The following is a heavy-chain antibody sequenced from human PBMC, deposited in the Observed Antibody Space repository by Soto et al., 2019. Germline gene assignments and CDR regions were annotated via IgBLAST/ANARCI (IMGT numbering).Heavy chain of an antibody. CDR1: GYTFTGYY. D-gene: IGHD2-15*01. CDR2: IIPNSGGT. CDR3: ARARYCSGGTCFGNWFDP. Sequence: QVQLVQSGAEVKKPGASVKVSCKTSGYTFTGYYIHWVRQAPGQGLEWLGWIIPNSGGTNYAQKFLGRVTMAKDTSNSTAYMELSRLTFDDTAVYYCARARYCSGGTCFGNWFDPWGQGTLVTVSS. J-gene: IGHJ5*02. V-gene: IGHV1-2*02.